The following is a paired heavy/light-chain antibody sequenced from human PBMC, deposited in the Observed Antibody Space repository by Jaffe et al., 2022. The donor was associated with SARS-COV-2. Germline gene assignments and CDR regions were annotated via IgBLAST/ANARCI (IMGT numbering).Light chain of an antibody. CDR1: QGINYY. V-gene: IGKV1-27*01. J-gene: IGKJ3*01. CDR2: ASS. CDR3: QKYDSAPLN. Sequence: DIQLTQSPSFLSASVGDRVTITCRASQGINYYLAWYQQKAGKVPMLLIYASSTLQSGVPSRFSGSGSGTDFTLTISNLQPEDVATYYCQKYDSAPLNFGPGTKVDIK.
Heavy chain of an antibody. CDR3: ARGVGYGLN. V-gene: IGHV1-8*01. CDR1: GYTFTGDD. D-gene: IGHD1-26*01. J-gene: IGHJ4*02. CDR2: MNPSSGNI. Sequence: QVQLVQSGAEVKKPGASVRVSCKASGYTFTGDDINWVRQATGQGLEWMGWMNPSSGNIGYAQKLYGRFSLTRNTSINTAYMDLSSLTAEDTAVYYCARGVGYGLNWGQGTLVTVSS.